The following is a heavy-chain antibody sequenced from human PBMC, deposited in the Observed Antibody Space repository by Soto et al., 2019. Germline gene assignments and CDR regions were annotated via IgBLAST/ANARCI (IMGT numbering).Heavy chain of an antibody. CDR1: GGTFSSYA. J-gene: IGHJ5*02. V-gene: IGHV1-18*01. Sequence: EASVKVSCKASGGTFSSYAISWVRQAPGQGLEWMGWISTYSGDTKYAQKFQGRVTMTTDTSTTTAYLELRSLRSDDTAVYYCARHHGPTTSENWFDPWGQGTLVTVSS. CDR3: ARHHGPTTSENWFDP. CDR2: ISTYSGDT. D-gene: IGHD5-12*01.